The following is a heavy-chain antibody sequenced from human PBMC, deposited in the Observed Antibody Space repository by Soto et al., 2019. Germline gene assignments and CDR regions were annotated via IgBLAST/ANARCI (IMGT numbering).Heavy chain of an antibody. Sequence: QVQLQESGPRLVKPSETLSLTCIVSGGSISSYYWSWIRQPPGKGLEWIGYIYYSGSTNYNPSLINRLTISVDTSMHQLPLKLSSLTAADTAVYYCPRAVLPATAALDYWGQGILVTVPS. CDR3: PRAVLPATAALDY. CDR2: IYYSGST. V-gene: IGHV4-59*01. J-gene: IGHJ4*02. CDR1: GGSISSYY. D-gene: IGHD2-2*01.